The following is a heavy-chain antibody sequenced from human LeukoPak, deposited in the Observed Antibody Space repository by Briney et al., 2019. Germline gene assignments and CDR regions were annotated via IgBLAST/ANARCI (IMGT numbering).Heavy chain of an antibody. CDR1: GGSISSGSYY. V-gene: IGHV4-61*02. D-gene: IGHD3-3*01. Sequence: SQTLSLTCTVSGGSISSGSYYWSWIRQPAGKGLEWIGRIYTSGSTNYNPSLKSRVTISVDTSKNQFSLKLSSVTAADSAVYYCARDAFWSGYYPSYYYYYYYMDVWGKGTTVTVSS. J-gene: IGHJ6*03. CDR2: IYTSGST. CDR3: ARDAFWSGYYPSYYYYYYYMDV.